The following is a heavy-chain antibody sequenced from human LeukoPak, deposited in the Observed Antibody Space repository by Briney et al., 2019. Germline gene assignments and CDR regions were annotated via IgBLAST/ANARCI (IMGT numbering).Heavy chain of an antibody. CDR1: GFTFSSYG. Sequence: PGGSLRLSCAASGFTFSSYGMSWVRQAPGKGLEWVSSLSVSGGITYNADSLKGRFTVSRDTSKNTLYLQMNSLRAEDTAVYYCAKGRVSGNGWHFNDYWGQGTLDTVSS. CDR2: LSVSGGIT. J-gene: IGHJ4*02. CDR3: AKGRVSGNGWHFNDY. V-gene: IGHV3-23*01. D-gene: IGHD6-19*01.